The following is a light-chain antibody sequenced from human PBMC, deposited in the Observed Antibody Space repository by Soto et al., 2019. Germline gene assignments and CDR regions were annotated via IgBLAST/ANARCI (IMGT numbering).Light chain of an antibody. CDR3: AAWDDSLTGPL. Sequence: QSVLTQPPSASGTPGQRVTISCSGSSSNIGNNSVNWYLHVPGTAPKLLIYSNNQRPSGVPDRFSGSKSGSSASLAISGLRSEDDGDYYCAAWDDSLTGPLFGGGTKLTVL. V-gene: IGLV1-44*01. CDR2: SNN. J-gene: IGLJ2*01. CDR1: SSNIGNNS.